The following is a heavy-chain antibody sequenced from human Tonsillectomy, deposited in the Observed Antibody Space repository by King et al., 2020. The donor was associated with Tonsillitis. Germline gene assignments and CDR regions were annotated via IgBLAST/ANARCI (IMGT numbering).Heavy chain of an antibody. V-gene: IGHV4-38-2*02. CDR1: GSSISSVYY. Sequence: QLQESGPGLVKPSETLSLTCTVSGSSISSVYYWGWIRQPPGKGLEWIGSIYHSGSTYYNPSLKSRVTISVETSKNQFSLNLSSVTAADTAVYYCARTTEAYYFDYWGQGTLVTVSS. J-gene: IGHJ4*02. D-gene: IGHD1-1*01. CDR2: IYHSGST. CDR3: ARTTEAYYFDY.